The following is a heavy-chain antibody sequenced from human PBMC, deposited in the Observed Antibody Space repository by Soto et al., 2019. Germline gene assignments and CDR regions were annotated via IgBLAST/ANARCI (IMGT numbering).Heavy chain of an antibody. CDR1: GGTFSRYA. Sequence: QVQLVQSGAEVRKPGSSVKVSCKASGGTFSRYAINWVRQAPGQGLEWMGGIIPMFGTTNYAQKFKGRVTITADKSTSTVYMELNTLRSEDAGVYYCARASIHGSSWYFWFDPWGQGTLVTVSS. J-gene: IGHJ5*01. V-gene: IGHV1-69*06. D-gene: IGHD6-13*01. CDR3: ARASIHGSSWYFWFDP. CDR2: IIPMFGTT.